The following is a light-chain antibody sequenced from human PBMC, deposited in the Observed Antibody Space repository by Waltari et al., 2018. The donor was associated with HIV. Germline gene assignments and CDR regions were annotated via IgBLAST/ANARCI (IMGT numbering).Light chain of an antibody. J-gene: IGLJ1*01. V-gene: IGLV2-14*01. CDR1: NTDLGTYTF. CDR2: EVS. Sequence: QSALTQPASVSGSPGQSITISCTGTNTDLGTYTFFSWYQHHPGKAPKLLIYEVSSRPSGVSNRFSGSKSGNTASLTIAGLQADDEADYYCSSFTRSSQYVFGTGTKVTVL. CDR3: SSFTRSSQYV.